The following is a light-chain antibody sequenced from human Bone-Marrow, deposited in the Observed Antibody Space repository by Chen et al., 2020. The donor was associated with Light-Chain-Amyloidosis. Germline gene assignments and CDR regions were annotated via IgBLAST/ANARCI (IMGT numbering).Light chain of an antibody. CDR1: SSNIGKDY. V-gene: IGLV1-51*01. CDR3: GTWESSLSDWV. CDR2: DNN. J-gene: IGLJ3*02. Sequence: QSVLTQPPSVSAAPGQKVTISCSGSSSNIGKDYVSWHPQRPGTAPRLLIYDNNRRPAGIADLFSGSKAGTAATLGITGLQTGDEADYYCGTWESSLSDWVFGGGTKLAVL.